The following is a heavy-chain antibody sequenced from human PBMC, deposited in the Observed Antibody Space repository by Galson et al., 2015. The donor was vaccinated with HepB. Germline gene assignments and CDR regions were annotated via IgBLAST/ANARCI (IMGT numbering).Heavy chain of an antibody. D-gene: IGHD6-19*01. CDR2: IRSKANSYAT. Sequence: LRLSCAASGFTFSGSAMHWVRQASGKGLEWVGRIRSKANSYATAYAASVKGRFTISRDDSKNTAYLQMNSLKTEDTAVYYCTRLTQWLAHDYWGQGTLVTVSS. CDR1: GFTFSGSA. V-gene: IGHV3-73*01. J-gene: IGHJ4*02. CDR3: TRLTQWLAHDY.